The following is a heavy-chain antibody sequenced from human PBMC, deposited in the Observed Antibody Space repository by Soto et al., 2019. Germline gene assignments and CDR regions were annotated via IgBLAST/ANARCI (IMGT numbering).Heavy chain of an antibody. CDR1: GGTFSSYT. J-gene: IGHJ3*02. Sequence: QVQLVQSGAEVKKPGSSVKVSCKASGGTFSSYTISWVRQAPGQGLEWMGRIIPILGIANYAQKVQGRVTSPANKSTCTAYMELSSLRSEDTAVYYCAVLAVAAQRYAFDSWGQGTMVTVSS. CDR3: AVLAVAAQRYAFDS. CDR2: IIPILGIA. V-gene: IGHV1-69*02. D-gene: IGHD6-19*01.